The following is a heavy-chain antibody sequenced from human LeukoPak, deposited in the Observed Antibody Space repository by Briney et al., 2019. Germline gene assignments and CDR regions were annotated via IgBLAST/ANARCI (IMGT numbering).Heavy chain of an antibody. Sequence: SETLSLTCAVYGGSFSGYYWSWIRQPPGKGLEWIGEINHSGSTNYNPSLKSRVTISVDTSKNQFSLKLSSVTAADTAVYYCARDQRSGFFDYWGQGTLVTVSS. CDR1: GGSFSGYY. J-gene: IGHJ4*02. D-gene: IGHD3-3*01. CDR2: INHSGST. V-gene: IGHV4-34*01. CDR3: ARDQRSGFFDY.